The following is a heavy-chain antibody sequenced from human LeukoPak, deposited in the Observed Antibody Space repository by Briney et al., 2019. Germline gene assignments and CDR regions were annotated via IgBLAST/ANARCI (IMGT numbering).Heavy chain of an antibody. J-gene: IGHJ3*02. V-gene: IGHV1-69*04. CDR3: ARSPTAQSAFDI. D-gene: IGHD2-21*02. Sequence: SVTVSCKASGGTFSSYAISWVRQAPGQGLEWMGRIIPILGIANYAQKFQGRVTITADKSTSTAYMELSSLRSEDTAVYYCARSPTAQSAFDIWGQGTMVTVSS. CDR1: GGTFSSYA. CDR2: IIPILGIA.